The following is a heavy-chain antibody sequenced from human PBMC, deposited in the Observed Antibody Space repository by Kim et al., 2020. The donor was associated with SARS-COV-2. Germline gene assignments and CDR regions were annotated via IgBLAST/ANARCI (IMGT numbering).Heavy chain of an antibody. J-gene: IGHJ4*02. D-gene: IGHD1-26*01. Sequence: SETLSLTCTVSGGSISSYYWSWIRQPPGKGLEWIGYIYYSGSTNYNPSLKSRVTISVDTSKNQFSLKLSSVTAADTAVYYCARGVGATTSLLDYWGQGTLVTVSS. CDR1: GGSISSYY. CDR2: IYYSGST. CDR3: ARGVGATTSLLDY. V-gene: IGHV4-59*08.